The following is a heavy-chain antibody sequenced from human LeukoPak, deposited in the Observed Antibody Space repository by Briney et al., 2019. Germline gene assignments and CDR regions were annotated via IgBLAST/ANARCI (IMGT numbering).Heavy chain of an antibody. D-gene: IGHD3-10*01. Sequence: SETLSLTCSVSGGSISSSSYYWGWIRQPPGKGLEWIGSIYYSGSTYYNPSLKSRFTISVDTSKNQFSLKLSSVTAADTAVYYCARLMVRGELVDYWGQGTLVTVSS. CDR3: ARLMVRGELVDY. V-gene: IGHV4-39*01. CDR1: GGSISSSSYY. J-gene: IGHJ4*02. CDR2: IYYSGST.